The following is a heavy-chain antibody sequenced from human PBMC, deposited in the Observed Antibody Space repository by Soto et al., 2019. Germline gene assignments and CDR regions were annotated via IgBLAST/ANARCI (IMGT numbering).Heavy chain of an antibody. CDR1: GFSLNDYG. J-gene: IGHJ4*02. CDR3: PKPNRGAYDTPDF. V-gene: IGHV3-30*18. Sequence: PGGSLRLSWAASGFSLNDYGMHWVRQPPGKGLEWVADISYDGRNKYYTDSVRGRFTISRDISKGTLYLQMNSLRPEDTAVYYCPKPNRGAYDTPDFWGQGTPVTVYS. CDR2: ISYDGRNK. D-gene: IGHD3-22*01.